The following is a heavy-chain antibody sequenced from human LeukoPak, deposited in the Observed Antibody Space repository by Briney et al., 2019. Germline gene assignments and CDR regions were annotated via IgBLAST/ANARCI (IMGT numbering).Heavy chain of an antibody. CDR1: GGSIRSNS. D-gene: IGHD5-18*01. J-gene: IGHJ4*02. CDR3: ARLPSVGASFGLFDY. Sequence: PSETLSLTCTGSGGSIRSNSWSWFRQSPGSGLEWIGYIYHDGSLKYHPSLESRGTISADPSRHQFSLKLTSVPAADTVVYFCARLPSVGASFGLFDYWGQGALVTVSS. V-gene: IGHV4-59*08. CDR2: IYHDGSL.